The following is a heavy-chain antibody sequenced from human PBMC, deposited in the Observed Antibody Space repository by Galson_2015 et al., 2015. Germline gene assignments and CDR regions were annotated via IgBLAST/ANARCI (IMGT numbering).Heavy chain of an antibody. D-gene: IGHD1-26*01. CDR3: AKDRGIVGATYGMDV. V-gene: IGHV3-23*01. J-gene: IGHJ6*02. CDR2: IGGSGGST. Sequence: SLRLSCAASGFTFSSYAMSWVRQAPGKGLEWVSAIGGSGGSTYYADSVKGRFTISRDNSKNTLYLQMNSLRAEDTAVYYCAKDRGIVGATYGMDVWGQGTTVTVSS. CDR1: GFTFSSYA.